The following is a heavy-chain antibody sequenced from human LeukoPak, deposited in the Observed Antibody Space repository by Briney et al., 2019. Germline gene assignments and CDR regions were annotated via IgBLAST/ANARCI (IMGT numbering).Heavy chain of an antibody. CDR2: ITGNGAGT. J-gene: IGHJ4*02. D-gene: IGHD3-22*01. CDR3: AKDRPNYYDSSGHYYRRNGDY. V-gene: IGHV3-23*01. CDR1: GFTFSIYA. Sequence: GGSLRLSCAASGFTFSIYAMSWVRQAPGRGLEWVSSITGNGAGTFYADSVKGRFTISRDNSKNTLFLQMNSLRAEDTAIYYCAKDRPNYYDSSGHYYRRNGDYWGQGTLVTVSS.